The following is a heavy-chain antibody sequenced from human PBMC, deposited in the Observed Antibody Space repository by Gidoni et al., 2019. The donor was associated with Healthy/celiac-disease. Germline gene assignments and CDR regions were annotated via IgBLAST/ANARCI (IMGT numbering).Heavy chain of an antibody. CDR3: AKVGTTVTTLYYFDY. CDR2: ISYDGSNK. CDR1: GFTFSSYG. D-gene: IGHD4-17*01. J-gene: IGHJ4*02. Sequence: QVQLVESGGGVVQPGRSLRLSCAASGFTFSSYGMHRVRQAPGKGLEWVAVISYDGSNKYYADSVKGRFTISRDNSKNTLYLQMNSLRAEHTAVYYCAKVGTTVTTLYYFDYWGQGTLVTVSS. V-gene: IGHV3-30*18.